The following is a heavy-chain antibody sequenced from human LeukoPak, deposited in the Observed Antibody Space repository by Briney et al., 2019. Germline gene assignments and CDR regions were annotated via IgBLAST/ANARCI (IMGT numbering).Heavy chain of an antibody. Sequence: ASVKVSCKASGYTFTGYYMHWGRQAPGQGLEWGGWINPNSGGTNYAQQFQGRVTMTRDTSISTAYMELSRLRSDDTAVYYCAIIAVGAFDIWGQGTMVTVSS. D-gene: IGHD6-19*01. CDR1: GYTFTGYY. J-gene: IGHJ3*02. V-gene: IGHV1-2*02. CDR3: AIIAVGAFDI. CDR2: INPNSGGT.